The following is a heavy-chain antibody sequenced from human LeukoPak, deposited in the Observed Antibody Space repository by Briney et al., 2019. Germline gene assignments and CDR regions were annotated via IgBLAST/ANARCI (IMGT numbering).Heavy chain of an antibody. V-gene: IGHV3-21*01. CDR3: ASGVAGTPPDY. CDR1: GFTFGNHA. Sequence: GGSLRLSCAASGFTFGNHAMIWVRQAPGKGLEWVSSNSSNSGYIYYVDSVKGRFTISRDNTRNSLFLQMNSLRADDTAFYYCASGVAGTPPDYWGQGILVTVSS. D-gene: IGHD6-19*01. CDR2: NSSNSGYI. J-gene: IGHJ4*02.